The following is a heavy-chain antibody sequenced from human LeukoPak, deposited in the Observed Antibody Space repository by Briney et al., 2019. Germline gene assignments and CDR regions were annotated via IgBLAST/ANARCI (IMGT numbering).Heavy chain of an antibody. Sequence: SETLSLTCAVYGGSFSGYYWSWIRQPPGKGLEWIGEINHSGSTNYNPSLKSRVTISVDTSKNQFSLKLSSVTAADTAVYYCARGPGYCSSTSCYRYYFDYWGQGTLVTVSS. CDR2: INHSGST. CDR1: GGSFSGYY. J-gene: IGHJ4*02. D-gene: IGHD2-2*02. CDR3: ARGPGYCSSTSCYRYYFDY. V-gene: IGHV4-34*01.